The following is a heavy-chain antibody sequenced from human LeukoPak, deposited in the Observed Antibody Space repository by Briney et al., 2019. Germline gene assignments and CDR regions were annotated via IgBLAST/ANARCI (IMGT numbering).Heavy chain of an antibody. D-gene: IGHD5-18*01. Sequence: GGSLRLSCAASGFTFSSYAMHWVRQAPGKGLEWVAVISYDGSNKYYADSVKGRFTISRDNSKNTLYLQMNSLRAEDTAVYYCARGSWIHAPVDYWGQATLVTVSS. J-gene: IGHJ4*02. V-gene: IGHV3-30*04. CDR2: ISYDGSNK. CDR1: GFTFSSYA. CDR3: ARGSWIHAPVDY.